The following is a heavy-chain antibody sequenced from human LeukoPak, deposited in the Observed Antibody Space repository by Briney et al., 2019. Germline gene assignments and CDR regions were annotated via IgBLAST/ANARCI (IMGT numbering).Heavy chain of an antibody. CDR1: GFTFSSYS. CDR3: ARGTMDSSGYYNWFDP. V-gene: IGHV3-21*01. Sequence: GGSLRLSCAASGFTFSSYSMNWVRQAPGKGLEWVSSISSSSSYIYYADSVKGRFTISRDNAKNSLYLQMNSLRAEDTAVYYCARGTMDSSGYYNWFDPWGQGTLVTVSS. CDR2: ISSSSSYI. J-gene: IGHJ5*02. D-gene: IGHD3-22*01.